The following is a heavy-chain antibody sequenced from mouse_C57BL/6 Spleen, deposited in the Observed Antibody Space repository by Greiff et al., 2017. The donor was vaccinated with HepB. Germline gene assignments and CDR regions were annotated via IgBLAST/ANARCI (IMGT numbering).Heavy chain of an antibody. CDR1: GFTFSSYA. J-gene: IGHJ4*01. Sequence: EVKLVESGEGLVKPGGSLKLSCAASGFTFSSYAMSWVRQTPEKRLEWVAYISSGGDYIYYADTVKGRFTISRDNARNTLYLQMSRLKSEDTAMYYCTTTVVATRAMDYWGQGTSVTVSS. V-gene: IGHV5-9-1*02. CDR2: ISSGGDYI. CDR3: TTTVVATRAMDY. D-gene: IGHD1-1*01.